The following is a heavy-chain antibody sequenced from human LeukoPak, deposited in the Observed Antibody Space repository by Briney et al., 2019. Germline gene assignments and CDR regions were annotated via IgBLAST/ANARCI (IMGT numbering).Heavy chain of an antibody. CDR3: ARGPRGVIGNWFDP. CDR1: GGSISSGGYS. CDR2: IYYSGST. J-gene: IGHJ5*02. V-gene: IGHV4-61*08. Sequence: PSQTLSLTCAVSGGSISSGGYSWSWIRQPPGKGLEWIEYIYYSGSTNYNPSLKSRVTISVDTSKNQFSLKLSSVTAADTAVYYCARGPRGVIGNWFDPWGQGTLVTVSS. D-gene: IGHD3-10*01.